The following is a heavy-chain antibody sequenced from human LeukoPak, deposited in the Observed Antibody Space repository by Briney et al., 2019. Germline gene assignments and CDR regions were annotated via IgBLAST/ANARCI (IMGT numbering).Heavy chain of an antibody. Sequence: SETLSLTCTVSGGSITSSSYYWGWIRQPPGKGLEWIGSIYYSGSTYYNPSLKSRVTISVDTARNLFSPKLSSVTAADTAVYYCARDDPKGVTIFDYWGQGTLVTVSS. CDR1: GGSITSSSYY. V-gene: IGHV4-39*07. CDR2: IYYSGST. CDR3: ARDDPKGVTIFDY. J-gene: IGHJ4*02. D-gene: IGHD2-21*02.